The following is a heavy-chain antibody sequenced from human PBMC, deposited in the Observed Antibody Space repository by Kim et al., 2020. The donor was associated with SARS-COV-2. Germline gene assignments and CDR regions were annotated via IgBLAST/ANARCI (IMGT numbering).Heavy chain of an antibody. Sequence: GGSLRLSCAASGFTFSSYGMHWVRQAPGKGLEWVAVIWYDGSNKYYADSVKGRFTISRDNSKNTLYLQMNSLRAEDTAVYYCARGTTGYIWDYYGMDVWGQGTTVTVSS. CDR1: GFTFSSYG. CDR2: IWYDGSNK. D-gene: IGHD1-1*01. V-gene: IGHV3-33*08. CDR3: ARGTTGYIWDYYGMDV. J-gene: IGHJ6*02.